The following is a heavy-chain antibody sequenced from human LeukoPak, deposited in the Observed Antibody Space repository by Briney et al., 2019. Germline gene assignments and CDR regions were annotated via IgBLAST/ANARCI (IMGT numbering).Heavy chain of an antibody. V-gene: IGHV3-33*01. CDR2: IWYDGSNK. D-gene: IGHD5-24*01. Sequence: GGSLRVSCAASGFTFSSYGMHWVRPAPGRGLAWVAVIWYDGSNKYYGDSVKGRFTISRDNSKKTLYLQMNSLRVEDTAVYYCARGDGYNDAEYLQHWGQGTLVTVS. CDR1: GFTFSSYG. J-gene: IGHJ1*01. CDR3: ARGDGYNDAEYLQH.